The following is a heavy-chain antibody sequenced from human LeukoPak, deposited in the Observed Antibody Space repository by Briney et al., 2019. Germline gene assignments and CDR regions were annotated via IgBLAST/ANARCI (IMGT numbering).Heavy chain of an antibody. CDR1: GYTFDKFG. CDR3: AKAALFDP. J-gene: IGHJ5*02. CDR2: ISPQNGNT. Sequence: ASVKVSCKASGYTFDKFGIAWVRQAPGQGLEWMGWISPQNGNTKYAQKVQDRVSMTIDTSTSTAYMELRSLISDDTAVYYCAKAALFDPWGQGTLVTVSS. V-gene: IGHV1-18*01.